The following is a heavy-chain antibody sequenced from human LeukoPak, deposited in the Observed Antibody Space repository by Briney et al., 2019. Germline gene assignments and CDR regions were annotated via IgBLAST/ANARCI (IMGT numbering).Heavy chain of an antibody. J-gene: IGHJ3*02. V-gene: IGHV3-23*01. Sequence: GGXLXXSXXXSXXXXXSXAMSWVRQAPGKGLEWVSGISGSGTSTYYADSVKGRFTVSRDNSKNTLYLQMHSLRAEDTAIYYCAKVGAAAWGTAFDIWGQGTLVTVSS. CDR2: ISGSGTST. CDR1: XXXXXSXA. D-gene: IGHD6-13*01. CDR3: AKVGAAAWGTAFDI.